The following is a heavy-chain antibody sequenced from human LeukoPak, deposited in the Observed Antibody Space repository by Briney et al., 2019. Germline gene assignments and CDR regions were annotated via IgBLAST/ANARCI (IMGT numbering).Heavy chain of an antibody. Sequence: PSETLSLTCAVSGGSISSSNWWSWVRQPPGKGLEWIGEIYHSGSTNYNPSLKSRVTISVDKSKNQFSLKLSSVTAADTAVYYCARVRDCSGGSCYSDYFDYWGQGTLVTVSS. CDR2: IYHSGST. V-gene: IGHV4-4*02. CDR1: GGSISSSNW. D-gene: IGHD2-15*01. CDR3: ARVRDCSGGSCYSDYFDY. J-gene: IGHJ4*02.